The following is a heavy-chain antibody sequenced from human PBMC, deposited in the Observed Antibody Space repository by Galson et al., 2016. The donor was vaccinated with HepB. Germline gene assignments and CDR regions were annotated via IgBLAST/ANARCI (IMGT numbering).Heavy chain of an antibody. Sequence: SVKVSCKAFRFIFTNSAVQWVRQTRGQRLEWIGWIVVGSGNTNYAQKFQERVTITRDTSTKTAYMELSSLRSEDTAVYYCAVTLDSVVVVPGASDSYYYGMDVWGQGTAVTVSS. V-gene: IGHV1-58*01. D-gene: IGHD2-15*01. CDR3: AVTLDSVVVVPGASDSYYYGMDV. CDR2: IVVGSGNT. J-gene: IGHJ6*02. CDR1: RFIFTNSA.